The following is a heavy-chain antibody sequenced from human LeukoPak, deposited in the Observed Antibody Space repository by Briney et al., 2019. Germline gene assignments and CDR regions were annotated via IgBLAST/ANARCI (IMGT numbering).Heavy chain of an antibody. J-gene: IGHJ3*02. Sequence: SGGSLRLSCAASGFTFNHHWMSRVRQAPGKGLGWVANIKQDESEEYYADSVKGRFTISRDNSKNTLYLQMNSLRAEDTAVYYCARDRVRGPPPYDAFDIWGQGTMVTVSS. CDR1: GFTFNHHW. V-gene: IGHV3-7*01. D-gene: IGHD3-10*01. CDR2: IKQDESEE. CDR3: ARDRVRGPPPYDAFDI.